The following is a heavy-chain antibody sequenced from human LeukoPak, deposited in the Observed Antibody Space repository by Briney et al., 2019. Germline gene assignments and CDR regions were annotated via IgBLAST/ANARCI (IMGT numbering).Heavy chain of an antibody. V-gene: IGHV1-2*02. CDR1: GHTFTGYY. CDR2: INPNNGGT. J-gene: IGHJ5*02. CDR3: ATAHLDWLDL. Sequence: GASVKVSCKASGHTFTGYYIHWVRQAPGQGLEWMGWINPNNGGTNYAQKFQGRVTMTRDTSISTAYMELSRLRSDDKAVYYCATAHLDWLDLWGQGTLVTVSS.